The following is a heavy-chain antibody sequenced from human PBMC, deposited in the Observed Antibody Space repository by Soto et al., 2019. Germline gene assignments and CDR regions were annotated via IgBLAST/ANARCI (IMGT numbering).Heavy chain of an antibody. CDR3: ARGVIAYYYDSSGYSYYFDY. CDR1: GGSISSYY. CDR2: IYYSGGT. V-gene: IGHV4-59*01. Sequence: SETLSLTCTVSGGSISSYYWSWFGHAPGKGLWWIVYIYYSGGTTYNPSLKSRVTISVDTSKNQLSLKLSSVTAADTAVYYCARGVIAYYYDSSGYSYYFDYWGQGTLVTVSS. D-gene: IGHD3-22*01. J-gene: IGHJ4*02.